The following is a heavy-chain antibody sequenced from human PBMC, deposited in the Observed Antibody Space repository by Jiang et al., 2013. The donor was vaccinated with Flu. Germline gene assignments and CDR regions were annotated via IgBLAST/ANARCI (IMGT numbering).Heavy chain of an antibody. J-gene: IGHJ4*02. V-gene: IGHV3-11*06. Sequence: FTISRDNAKNSLYLQMNSLRAEDTAVYYCARLTYYYDSSGYDYWGQGTLVTVSS. CDR3: ARLTYYYDSSGYDY. D-gene: IGHD3-22*01.